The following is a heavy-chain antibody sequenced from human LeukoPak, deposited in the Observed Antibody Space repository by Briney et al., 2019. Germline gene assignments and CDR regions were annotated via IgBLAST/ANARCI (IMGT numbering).Heavy chain of an antibody. Sequence: SETLSLTCAVYGGSFSGYYWSWIRQPPGKGLEWIGEINHSGSTNYNPSLKSRVTISVDTSKNQFSLKLSSVTAADTAVYYCARVADCSGGRCYSEYFQHWGQGTLVTVSS. CDR2: INHSGST. V-gene: IGHV4-34*01. CDR1: GGSFSGYY. CDR3: ARVADCSGGRCYSEYFQH. D-gene: IGHD2-15*01. J-gene: IGHJ1*01.